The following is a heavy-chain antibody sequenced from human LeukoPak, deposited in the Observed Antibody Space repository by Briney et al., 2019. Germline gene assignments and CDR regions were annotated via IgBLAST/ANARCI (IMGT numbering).Heavy chain of an antibody. CDR1: GYTFTSYD. Sequence: ASVKVSCKASGYTFTSYDINWVRQATGQGLEWMGWMNPNSGNTGYAQKFQGRVTMTRNTSISTAYMELSSLRSEDTAVYYCARDPQTMVRGVIIPDAFDIWGQGTMVTVSS. CDR2: MNPNSGNT. J-gene: IGHJ3*02. D-gene: IGHD3-10*01. CDR3: ARDPQTMVRGVIIPDAFDI. V-gene: IGHV1-8*01.